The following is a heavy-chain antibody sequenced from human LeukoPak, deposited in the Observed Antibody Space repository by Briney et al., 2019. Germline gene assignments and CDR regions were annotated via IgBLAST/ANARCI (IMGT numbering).Heavy chain of an antibody. D-gene: IGHD2-21*01. CDR2: IWPSGST. CDR3: ARKGPEHQPTYFDH. CDR1: GVSISSGPYF. V-gene: IGHV4-30-2*06. Sequence: PSQTLSLTCSVSGVSISSGPYFWSWIRQSPGQGLEWIGYIWPSGSTNYNPSLSGRVAISLDKSRNHFTLMVTAVTAADTAFYYCARKGPEHQPTYFDHWGRGILVTFSS. J-gene: IGHJ4*02.